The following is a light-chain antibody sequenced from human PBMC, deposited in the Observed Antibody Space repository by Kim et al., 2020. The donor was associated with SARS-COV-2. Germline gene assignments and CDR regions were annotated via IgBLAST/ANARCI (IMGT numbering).Light chain of an antibody. CDR2: LSSDGSH. Sequence: GASVTLTCTVSSGDSSDASAGHQQQPEKGPRYLMKLSSDGSHSKGDGIPDRFSGSSSGAERYLTISSLQSEDEADYYCQTWGTGPVFGTGTKVTVL. CDR3: QTWGTGPV. CDR1: SGDSSDA. J-gene: IGLJ1*01. V-gene: IGLV4-69*01.